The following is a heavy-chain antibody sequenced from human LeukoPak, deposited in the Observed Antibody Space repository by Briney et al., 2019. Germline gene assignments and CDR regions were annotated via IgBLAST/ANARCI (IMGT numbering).Heavy chain of an antibody. V-gene: IGHV3-23*01. CDR3: AKDGTYYGSGRRFDP. J-gene: IGHJ5*02. D-gene: IGHD3-10*01. CDR2: ISGSGGST. Sequence: PGGSLRLSCAASGFTFSSYAMSWVRQAPGKGLEWVSAISGSGGSTYYADSVKGRFTISRDNSKNTLYLQMSSLRAEDTAVYYCAKDGTYYGSGRRFDPWGQGTLVTVSS. CDR1: GFTFSSYA.